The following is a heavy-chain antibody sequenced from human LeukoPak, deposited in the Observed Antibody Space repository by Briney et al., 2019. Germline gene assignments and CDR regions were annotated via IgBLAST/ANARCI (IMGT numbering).Heavy chain of an antibody. Sequence: GGSLRLSCAASGFIFASFAMGWVRQPPGKGLEWVSTISDSGGRTHYADSVQGRFTISRDNSKNTLYLQINNLRAEDTAIYYCDAADFWGQGTLVTVSS. CDR2: ISDSGGRT. CDR1: GFIFASFA. CDR3: DAADF. V-gene: IGHV3-23*01. J-gene: IGHJ4*02. D-gene: IGHD6-13*01.